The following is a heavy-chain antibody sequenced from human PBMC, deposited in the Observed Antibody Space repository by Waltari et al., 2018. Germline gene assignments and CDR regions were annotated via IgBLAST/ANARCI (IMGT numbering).Heavy chain of an antibody. CDR3: ARDGTSGSSGNWFDP. Sequence: QVQLVESGGGVVQPGRSLRLSCAASGFTFSSYGMHWVRQAPGKGLEGVAVIWYDGSNKYYADSVKGRFTISRDNSKNTLYLQMNSLRAEDTAVYYCARDGTSGSSGNWFDPWGQGTLVTVSS. D-gene: IGHD6-19*01. CDR2: IWYDGSNK. V-gene: IGHV3-33*01. CDR1: GFTFSSYG. J-gene: IGHJ5*02.